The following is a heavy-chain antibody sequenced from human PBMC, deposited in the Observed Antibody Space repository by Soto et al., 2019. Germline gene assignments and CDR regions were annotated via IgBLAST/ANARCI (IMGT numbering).Heavy chain of an antibody. Sequence: QMQLQESCPGLVKPSETLSLTCTVSGGSISSSSYYWGWIRQPPGQGLEWLGTIYSLGNTYYNPSIKSRVSISVDKSKSQLFLKLSSVTAPDTAVYYCARQIYDSSGYYYAYWGQGTLVTVSS. V-gene: IGHV4-39*01. CDR3: ARQIYDSSGYYYAY. CDR1: GGSISSSSYY. J-gene: IGHJ4*02. D-gene: IGHD3-22*01. CDR2: IYSLGNT.